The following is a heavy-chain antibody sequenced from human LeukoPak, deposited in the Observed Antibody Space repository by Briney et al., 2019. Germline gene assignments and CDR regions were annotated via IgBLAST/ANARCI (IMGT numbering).Heavy chain of an antibody. V-gene: IGHV3-23*01. D-gene: IGHD1-26*01. J-gene: IGHJ4*02. Sequence: GGSLRLSCAASGFTFDDYGMSRVRQAPEKGLEWVSTISGSGGGTYYADSVKGRFTISRDDSKNTLYLQMNSLRAEDTAVYYCVKDLGRYRNNCFDYWGQGTLVTVSS. CDR2: ISGSGGGT. CDR3: VKDLGRYRNNCFDY. CDR1: GFTFDDYG.